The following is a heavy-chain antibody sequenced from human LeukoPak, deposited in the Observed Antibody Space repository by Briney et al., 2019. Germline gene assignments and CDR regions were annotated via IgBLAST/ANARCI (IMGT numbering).Heavy chain of an antibody. J-gene: IGHJ3*02. CDR2: IYYSGST. Sequence: KPSETLSLTCTVSGGSISSSSYYWGWIRQPPGKGLEWIGSIYYSGSTYYNPSLKSRVTISVDTSKNQFSLKLSSVTAADTAVYYCARNGDYRAFDIWGQGTMVTAPS. V-gene: IGHV4-39*01. CDR1: GGSISSSSYY. CDR3: ARNGDYRAFDI. D-gene: IGHD4-17*01.